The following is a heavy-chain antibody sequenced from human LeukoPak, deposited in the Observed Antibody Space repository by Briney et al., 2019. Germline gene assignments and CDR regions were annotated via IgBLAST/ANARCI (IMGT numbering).Heavy chain of an antibody. CDR2: IYTSGST. J-gene: IGHJ6*03. CDR3: ARHRSGSYYYYMDV. Sequence: SETLSLTCTVSGGSISSYYWSWIRQPPGKGLEWIGYIYTSGSTNYNPSLKSRVTISVGTSKNQFSLKLSSVTAADTAVYYCARHRSGSYYYYMDVWGKGTTVTVSS. CDR1: GGSISSYY. V-gene: IGHV4-4*09. D-gene: IGHD3-10*01.